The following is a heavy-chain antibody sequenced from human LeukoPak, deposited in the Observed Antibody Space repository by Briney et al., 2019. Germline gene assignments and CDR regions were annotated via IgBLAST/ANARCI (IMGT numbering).Heavy chain of an antibody. CDR1: GYTFTGYY. CDR2: INPNSGGT. CDR3: ARDRALARPWAIWDY. Sequence: ASVKVSCKASGYTFTGYYMHWVRQAPGQGLEWMGWINPNSGGTNYAQKFQGWVTMTRDKSISTAYMELSRLRSDDPAVYYCARDRALARPWAIWDYWGQGTLVTVSS. D-gene: IGHD3-3*01. J-gene: IGHJ4*02. V-gene: IGHV1-2*04.